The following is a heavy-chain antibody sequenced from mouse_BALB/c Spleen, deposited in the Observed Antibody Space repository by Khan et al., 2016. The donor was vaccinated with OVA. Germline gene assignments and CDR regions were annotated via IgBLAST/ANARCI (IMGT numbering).Heavy chain of an antibody. CDR3: SRPPYFSYAMDN. D-gene: IGHD2-10*01. J-gene: IGHJ4*01. CDR2: INTYTGEP. V-gene: IGHV9-3-1*01. CDR1: GHTFTNYG. Sequence: QIQLVPSGPELKKPGETVRISCKASGHTFTNYGMNWVKQAPGKGLKWMGWINTYTGEPTYADDFNGRFAFSLETSASTAYLQINNLKNEDTATYFCSRPPYFSYAMDNWGQGTSVTVSS.